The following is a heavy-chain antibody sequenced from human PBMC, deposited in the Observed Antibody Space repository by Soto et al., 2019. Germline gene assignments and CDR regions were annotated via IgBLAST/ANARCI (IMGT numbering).Heavy chain of an antibody. D-gene: IGHD1-20*01. J-gene: IGHJ3*02. CDR2: MSPNTGTI. V-gene: IGHV1-8*01. CDR1: GYTFTSYD. CDR3: ARDRPGIKTYEAFDI. Sequence: ASVKVSCKASGYTFTSYDINWVRQATGQGPEWMGWMSPNTGTIVYAPKFQGRVTMTRNTSTSTAYMTLSSLRSEDTAVYYCARDRPGIKTYEAFDIWGQGTTV.